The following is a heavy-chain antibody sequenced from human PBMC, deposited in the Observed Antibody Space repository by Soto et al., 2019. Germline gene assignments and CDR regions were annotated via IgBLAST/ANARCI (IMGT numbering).Heavy chain of an antibody. J-gene: IGHJ4*02. CDR2: IYWDDDK. Sequence: QITLKESGPTLVKPTQTLTLTCTFSGFSLSTSGVGVGWIRQPPGKALEWLALIYWDDDKRYSPSLKSRLTITNYTPNNHFLLTMPNIAPLHTATYYSAHTAFYCHLHYLGQGTLVTVSS. CDR3: AHTAFYCHLHY. CDR1: GFSLSTSGVG. V-gene: IGHV2-5*02. D-gene: IGHD2-8*02.